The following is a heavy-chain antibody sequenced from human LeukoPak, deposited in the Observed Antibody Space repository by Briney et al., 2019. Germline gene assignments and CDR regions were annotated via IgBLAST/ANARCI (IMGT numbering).Heavy chain of an antibody. V-gene: IGHV3-30-3*01. CDR1: GFTFSSYA. D-gene: IGHD3-10*01. Sequence: PGRSLRLSCAASGFTFSSYAMHWVRQAPGKGLEWVAVISYDGGKKYYADSVKGRFTISRDNSENTLFLQMNSLRAEDTAVYYCASPLRGYYYGSGSYWWGIDYWGQGTLVTVSS. J-gene: IGHJ4*02. CDR2: ISYDGGKK. CDR3: ASPLRGYYYGSGSYWWGIDY.